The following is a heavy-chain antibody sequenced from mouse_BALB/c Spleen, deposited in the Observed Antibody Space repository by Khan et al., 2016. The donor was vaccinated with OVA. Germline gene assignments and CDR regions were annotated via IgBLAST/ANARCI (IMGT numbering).Heavy chain of an antibody. J-gene: IGHJ4*01. V-gene: IGHV2-3*01. CDR3: ATFTPDYYSMDY. Sequence: QVQLKQSGPGLVAPSQSLSITCTVSGFSLTSYGVSWVRQSPGKGLEWLGVIWGDGSTNYHSTLISRLIISKDNSKSQAFLKLTGLQTDDTATYYCATFTPDYYSMDYWGQGTSVTVSS. CDR1: GFSLTSYG. D-gene: IGHD1-1*01. CDR2: IWGDGST.